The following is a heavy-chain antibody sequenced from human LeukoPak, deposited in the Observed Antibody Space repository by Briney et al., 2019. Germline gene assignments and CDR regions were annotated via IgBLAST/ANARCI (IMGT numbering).Heavy chain of an antibody. CDR3: ARLGGGGDEYFQH. D-gene: IGHD2-21*01. J-gene: IGHJ1*01. CDR1: GGTFSSYT. CDR2: IIPILGVA. V-gene: IGHV1-69*02. Sequence: SVKVSCKASGGTFSSYTISWVRQAPGQGLEWMGRIIPILGVANYAQKFQGRVTITADKSTSTAYMELSSLRSEDTAVYYCARLGGGGDEYFQHWGQGTLVTVSS.